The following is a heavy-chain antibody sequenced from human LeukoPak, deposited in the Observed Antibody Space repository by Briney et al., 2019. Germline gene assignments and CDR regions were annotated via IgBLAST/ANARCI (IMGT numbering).Heavy chain of an antibody. CDR3: ARVRDSSGWYSDY. Sequence: PGGSLRLSCAASGFTFSSYSMNWVRQAPGKGLEWVSSISSSSTYMYYADSMKGRFTISRGNAKNSLYLQMDSLRAEDTAVYYCARVRDSSGWYSDYWGQGTLVTVSS. CDR1: GFTFSSYS. CDR2: ISSSSTYM. D-gene: IGHD6-19*01. J-gene: IGHJ4*02. V-gene: IGHV3-21*01.